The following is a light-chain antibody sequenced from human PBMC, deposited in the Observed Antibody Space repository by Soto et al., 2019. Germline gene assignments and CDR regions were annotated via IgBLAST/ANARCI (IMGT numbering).Light chain of an antibody. CDR1: QSVSSN. Sequence: DIVLTQSPGTLSLSPGEIASLSCMASQSVSSNLAWYQQKPGQAPRLLIYGASTRATGIPARFSGSGSGTEFTLTISSLQSEDFAVYYCQQYNTRPWTFGQGTKVDIK. CDR2: GAS. CDR3: QQYNTRPWT. V-gene: IGKV3-15*01. J-gene: IGKJ1*01.